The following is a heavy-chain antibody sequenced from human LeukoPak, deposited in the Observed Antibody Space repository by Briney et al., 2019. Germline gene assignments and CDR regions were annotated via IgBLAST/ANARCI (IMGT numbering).Heavy chain of an antibody. V-gene: IGHV1-46*01. J-gene: IGHJ4*02. Sequence: GASLKVSCKASGYTFTSYYMHWVRQTPGQGLEWMGIINPSGGSTSYAQKFQGRVTMTRNMSTSTVYMELSSLRSEDTAVYYCARDRDANWGGWDYWGQGTLVTVSS. CDR1: GYTFTSYY. CDR3: ARDRDANWGGWDY. D-gene: IGHD7-27*01. CDR2: INPSGGST.